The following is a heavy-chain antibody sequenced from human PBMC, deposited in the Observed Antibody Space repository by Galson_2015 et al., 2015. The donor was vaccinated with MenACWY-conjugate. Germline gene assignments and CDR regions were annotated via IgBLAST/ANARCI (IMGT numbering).Heavy chain of an antibody. D-gene: IGHD3-10*01. Sequence: SLRLSCAASGVTLSNHAMNWVRQAPGKGLESVSGISSSGGSTFYADSVKGGFTISRDNYQKKLYLQMNNLRVEDTAIYYCATITMVQGVILGWGQGTLVTVS. CDR2: ISSSGGST. V-gene: IGHV3-23*01. J-gene: IGHJ4*02. CDR1: GVTLSNHA. CDR3: ATITMVQGVILG.